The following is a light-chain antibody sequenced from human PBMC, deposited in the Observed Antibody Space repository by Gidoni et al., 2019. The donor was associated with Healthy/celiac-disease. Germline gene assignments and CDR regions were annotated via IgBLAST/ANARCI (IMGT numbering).Light chain of an antibody. CDR1: QRRLHSNGYNC. J-gene: IGKJ1*01. CDR2: LGS. V-gene: IGKV2-28*01. CDR3: MQALQTPRRT. Sequence: DLVMTQSPLSLPVTPGEPASISCRSSQRRLHSNGYNCLDWYLQKPGQSPQLLIYLGSNRASRVPDRFSGGGSGTDFTLKISRVEAEDVGVYYCMQALQTPRRTFGQGTKVEIK.